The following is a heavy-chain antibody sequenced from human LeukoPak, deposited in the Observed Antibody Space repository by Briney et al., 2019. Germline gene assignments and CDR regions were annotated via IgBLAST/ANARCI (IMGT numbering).Heavy chain of an antibody. V-gene: IGHV4-34*01. CDR3: ALCSEAALDI. Sequence: PSETLSLTCAVYGGSFSGYYWSWIRQPPGKGLEWIGEINHSGSTNYNPSLKSRVTISVDTSKNQFSLKLSSVTAADTAVYYCALCSEAALDIWGQGTMVTVSS. J-gene: IGHJ3*02. CDR1: GGSFSGYY. D-gene: IGHD2-15*01. CDR2: INHSGST.